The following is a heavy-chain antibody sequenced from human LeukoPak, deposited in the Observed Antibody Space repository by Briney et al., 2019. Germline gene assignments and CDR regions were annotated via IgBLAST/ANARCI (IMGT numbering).Heavy chain of an antibody. J-gene: IGHJ4*02. V-gene: IGHV3-9*01. D-gene: IGHD5-18*01. CDR3: AKGRGYSYGDGKDY. CDR2: ISWNSGSI. CDR1: GFTFDDYA. Sequence: PPGGSVRLSCAASGFTFDDYAMHWVRQAPGKGLEWVSGISWNSGSIGYADSVKGRFTISRDNAKNSLYLQMNSLRAEDTALYYCAKGRGYSYGDGKDYWGQGTLVTVSS.